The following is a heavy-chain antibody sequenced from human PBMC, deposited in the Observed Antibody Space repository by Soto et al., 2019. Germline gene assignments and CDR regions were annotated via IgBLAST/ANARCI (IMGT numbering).Heavy chain of an antibody. CDR3: AGVKLAGRGGFDY. CDR1: GYSISLGYY. J-gene: IGHJ4*02. V-gene: IGHV4-38-2*01. D-gene: IGHD2-15*01. CDR2: IYHSGNT. Sequence: SETLSLTCAVSGYSISLGYYWGWIRQPPGKGLEWIGSIYHSGNTYYNPSLKSRVSISLDTSKNHFSLELTSVTAADTAVYYCAGVKLAGRGGFDYRGLGTLVTVSS.